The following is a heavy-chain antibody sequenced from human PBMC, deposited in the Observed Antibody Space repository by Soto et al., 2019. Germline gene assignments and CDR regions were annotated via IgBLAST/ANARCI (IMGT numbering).Heavy chain of an antibody. D-gene: IGHD6-19*01. J-gene: IGHJ3*02. CDR1: GFTFSSYA. CDR3: ASQTVAGTAFDI. V-gene: IGHV3-30-3*01. CDR2: ISYDGSNK. Sequence: QVQLVESGGGVVQPGRSLRLSCAASGFTFSSYAMHWVRQAPGKGLEWVAVISYDGSNKYYADSVKGRFTISRDNSKNTLYLQMNSLRAEDTAVYYCASQTVAGTAFDIWGQGPMVTVSS.